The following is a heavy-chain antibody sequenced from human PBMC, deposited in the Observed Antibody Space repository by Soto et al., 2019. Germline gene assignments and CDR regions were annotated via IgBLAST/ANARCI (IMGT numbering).Heavy chain of an antibody. CDR3: ARTSCSGGSCYKIDY. D-gene: IGHD2-15*01. CDR1: GGSISSGGYY. J-gene: IGHJ4*02. V-gene: IGHV4-31*03. CDR2: IYYSGST. Sequence: QVQLQESGPGLVKPSQTLSLTCTVSGGSISSGGYYWSWIRQHPGKGLGWIGYIYYSGSTYYNPSLKSRVTISVDTSKTQFSLKLSSVTAADTAVYYCARTSCSGGSCYKIDYWGQGTLVTVSS.